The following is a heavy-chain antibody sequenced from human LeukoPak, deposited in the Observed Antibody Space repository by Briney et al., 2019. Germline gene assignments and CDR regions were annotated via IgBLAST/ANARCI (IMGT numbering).Heavy chain of an antibody. D-gene: IGHD6-13*01. Sequence: GGSLRLSCAASGFPFSSYAMHWVRQAPGKGLEWVSAISGSGGSTYYADSVKGRFTISRDNSRNTLYLQMNSLRAEDTAVYYCAKASRIAAAGTPSDWFDPWGQGTLVTVSS. J-gene: IGHJ5*02. CDR3: AKASRIAAAGTPSDWFDP. V-gene: IGHV3-23*01. CDR2: ISGSGGST. CDR1: GFPFSSYA.